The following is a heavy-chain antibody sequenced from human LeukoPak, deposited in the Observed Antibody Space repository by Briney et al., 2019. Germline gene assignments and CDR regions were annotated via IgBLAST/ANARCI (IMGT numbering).Heavy chain of an antibody. CDR1: GGSISSYY. CDR2: IYYSGST. V-gene: IGHV4-59*08. J-gene: IGHJ6*03. CDR3: AGGSYYYYYMDV. Sequence: SETLSLTCTVSGGSISSYYWSWIRQPPGKGLEWIGYIYYSGSTNYNPSLKSRVTISVDTSKNQFSLKLSSVTAAGTAVYYCAGGSYYYYYMDVWGKGTTVTVSS.